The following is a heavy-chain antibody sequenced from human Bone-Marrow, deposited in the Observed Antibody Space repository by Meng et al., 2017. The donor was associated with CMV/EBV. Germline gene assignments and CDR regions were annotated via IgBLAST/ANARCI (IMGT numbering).Heavy chain of an antibody. CDR3: ARDVFMITFGGASVY. D-gene: IGHD3-16*01. V-gene: IGHV1-18*04. CDR1: GYTFTGYY. J-gene: IGHJ4*02. Sequence: ASVKVSCKASGYTFTGYYMHWVRQAPGQGLEWMGWISAYNGNTNYAQKLQGRVTMTTDTSTSTAYMELRSRRSDDTAVYYCARDVFMITFGGASVYWGQGTLVTASS. CDR2: ISAYNGNT.